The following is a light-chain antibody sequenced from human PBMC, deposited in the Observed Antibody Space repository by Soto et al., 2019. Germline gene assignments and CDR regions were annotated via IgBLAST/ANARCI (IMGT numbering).Light chain of an antibody. J-gene: IGLJ3*02. CDR1: SSDVGSYNL. Sequence: QSALTQPASVSGSPGQSITISCTGNSSDVGSYNLVSWYQQHPGKAPKLMIYEGSKRPSGVSNRFSGYKSGNTASLTISGLQAEDEADYYCCSYAGSRVFGGGTKLTVL. V-gene: IGLV2-23*01. CDR3: CSYAGSRV. CDR2: EGS.